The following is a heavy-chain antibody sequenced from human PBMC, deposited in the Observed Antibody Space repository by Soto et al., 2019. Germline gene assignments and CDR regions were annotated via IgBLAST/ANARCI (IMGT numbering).Heavy chain of an antibody. V-gene: IGHV3-23*01. CDR2: ISGSGGST. D-gene: IGHD2-8*01. J-gene: IGHJ6*02. CDR1: GFTFSSYA. CDR3: AKGSLMVYASSVGHYYGMDV. Sequence: LRLSCAASGFTFSSYAMSWVRQAPGKGLEWVSAISGSGGSTYYADSVKGRFTISRDNSKNTLYLQMNSLRAEDTAVYYCAKGSLMVYASSVGHYYGMDVWGQGTTVTVSS.